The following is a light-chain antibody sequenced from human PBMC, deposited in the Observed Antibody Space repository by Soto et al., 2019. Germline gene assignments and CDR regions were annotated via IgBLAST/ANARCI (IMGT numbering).Light chain of an antibody. CDR3: TAFSANRVYL. J-gene: IGLJ1*01. CDR2: GVH. V-gene: IGLV2-14*01. Sequence: QSAVTEPISVSSSPGQSITISCTGNSNDIGTYDYVCSYRQHPGKAPRLLIHGVHNRSPGISGRFSASKSGLTASLTISGLQAEDEADYYCTAFSANRVYLFGPGTKVTVL. CDR1: SNDIGTYDY.